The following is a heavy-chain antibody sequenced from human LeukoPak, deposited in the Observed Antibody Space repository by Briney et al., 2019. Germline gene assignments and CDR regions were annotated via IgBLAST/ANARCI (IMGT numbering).Heavy chain of an antibody. CDR2: IYYSGST. V-gene: IGHV4-30-4*01. CDR3: ARYSSSWFPFDY. J-gene: IGHJ4*02. CDR1: GGSISSGDYY. D-gene: IGHD6-13*01. Sequence: SETLSLTCTVSGGSISSGDYYWSWIRQPPGKGLEWIGYIYYSGSTYYNPSLKSRVTISVDTSKNQFSLKLSSVTAAGTAVYYCARYSSSWFPFDYWGQGTLVTVSS.